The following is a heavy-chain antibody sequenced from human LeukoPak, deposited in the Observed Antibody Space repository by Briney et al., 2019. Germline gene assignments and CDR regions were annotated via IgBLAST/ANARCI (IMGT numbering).Heavy chain of an antibody. J-gene: IGHJ4*02. V-gene: IGHV5-51*01. Sequence: GESLKISCKGSGYSFTSSWIGWVCQMPGRGLEWMGIIYPGDSDTRYSPSFQGQVTISADKSISTAYLQWSSLKASDTAMYYCAIYSDTYYFDHWGQGTLVTVSS. D-gene: IGHD1-26*01. CDR1: GYSFTSSW. CDR2: IYPGDSDT. CDR3: AIYSDTYYFDH.